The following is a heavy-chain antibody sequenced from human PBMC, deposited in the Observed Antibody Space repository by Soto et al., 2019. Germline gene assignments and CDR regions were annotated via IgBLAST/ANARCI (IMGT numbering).Heavy chain of an antibody. CDR2: INHSGST. CDR3: ARVLFLGVGYYYGMDV. V-gene: IGHV4-34*01. Sequence: SETLSLTCAVYGGSFSGYYWCWIRQPLAKGLEWIGEINHSGSTNYNPSLKSRVTISVDTSKNQFSLKLSSVTAADTAVYYCARVLFLGVGYYYGMDVWGQGTTVTVSS. CDR1: GGSFSGYY. J-gene: IGHJ6*02.